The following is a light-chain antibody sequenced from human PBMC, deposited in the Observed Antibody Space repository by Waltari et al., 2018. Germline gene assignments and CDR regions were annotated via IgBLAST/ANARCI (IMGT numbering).Light chain of an antibody. CDR3: SSYAGSSKGV. CDR1: SSDVGTYKL. J-gene: IGLJ2*01. CDR2: AVS. Sequence: QSALTQPASVSGSPGQSITIPCTGTSSDVGTYKLASWYQQHPGKAPKLMIYAVSKRPSGVSDRFSGSKSGDMASLTISGLQPEDEAEYFCSSYAGSSKGVFGGGTKVTVL. V-gene: IGLV2-23*02.